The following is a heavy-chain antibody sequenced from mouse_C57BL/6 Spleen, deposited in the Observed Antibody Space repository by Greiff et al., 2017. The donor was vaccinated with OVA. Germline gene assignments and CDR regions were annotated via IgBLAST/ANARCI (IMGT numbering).Heavy chain of an antibody. V-gene: IGHV5-17*01. CDR1: GFTFSDYG. CDR3: ARADYDQFAY. CDR2: ISSGSSTI. J-gene: IGHJ3*01. D-gene: IGHD2-4*01. Sequence: EVMLVESGGGLVKPGGSLKLSCAASGFTFSDYGMHWVRQAPEKGLEWVAYISSGSSTIYYADTVKGRFTISRDNAKNTLFLQMTSLRSEDTAMYYCARADYDQFAYWGQGTLVTVSA.